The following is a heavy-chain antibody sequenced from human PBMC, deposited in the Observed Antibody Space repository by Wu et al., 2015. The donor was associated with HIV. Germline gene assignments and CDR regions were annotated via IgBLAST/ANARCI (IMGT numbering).Heavy chain of an antibody. CDR2: MNPNSGNT. CDR1: GYNFAIYD. D-gene: IGHD3-10*01. Sequence: QVQLVQSGAEVKKPGASVKVSCKTSGYNFAIYDINWVRQAAGQGLEWMGWMNPNSGNTGYAEKFQYRIIMTRDTSTSTAYMELSFLNSEDTAVYYCARAHYYGSERPTGLYYAMDEWGQGTTVTVSS. CDR3: ARAHYYGSERPTGLYYAMDE. V-gene: IGHV1-8*01. J-gene: IGHJ6*02.